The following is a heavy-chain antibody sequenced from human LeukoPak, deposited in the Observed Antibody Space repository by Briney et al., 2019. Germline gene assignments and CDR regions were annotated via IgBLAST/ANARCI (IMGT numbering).Heavy chain of an antibody. V-gene: IGHV3-23*01. CDR2: ISGGGGST. D-gene: IGHD3-3*01. CDR1: GFTFISYA. J-gene: IGHJ4*02. CDR3: ARDYDFWSGYYTGIFDY. Sequence: GGSLRLSCAASGFTFISYAMTWVRQAPGKGLEWVSTISGGGGSTYYADSVKGRFTISRDNSKNTLYLQMSSLRAEDTAVYYCARDYDFWSGYYTGIFDYWGQGTLVTVSS.